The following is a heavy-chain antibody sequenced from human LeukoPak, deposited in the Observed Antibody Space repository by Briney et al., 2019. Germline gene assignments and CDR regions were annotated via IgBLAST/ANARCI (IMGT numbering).Heavy chain of an antibody. V-gene: IGHV3-7*01. J-gene: IGHJ6*02. D-gene: IGHD2-15*01. CDR3: AREYCSGGSCYFSMDV. CDR1: GFTFSSYW. CDR2: IKQDGSEK. Sequence: GGPLRLSCAASGFTFSSYWMSWVRQARGEGLEWVANIKQDGSEKYYVDSVKGQFTISRDNAKDSLYLQMNSLRAEDKAVYYCAREYCSGGSCYFSMDVWGQGTTVTVSS.